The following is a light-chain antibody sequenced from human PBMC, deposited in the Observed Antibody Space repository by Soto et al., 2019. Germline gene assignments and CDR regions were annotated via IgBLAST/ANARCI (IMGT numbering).Light chain of an antibody. CDR2: DAS. CDR1: QSISSW. CDR3: QQYTSYSWP. J-gene: IGKJ1*01. V-gene: IGKV1-5*01. Sequence: DTPTTQSPSTLSASVGDRDTITCRASQSISSWLAWYQQKPGKAPKLLIYDASSLESGVPSRFSGSGSGTEFTLTISSLQPDDFAPYYCQQYTSYSWPFCEGAKVAIK.